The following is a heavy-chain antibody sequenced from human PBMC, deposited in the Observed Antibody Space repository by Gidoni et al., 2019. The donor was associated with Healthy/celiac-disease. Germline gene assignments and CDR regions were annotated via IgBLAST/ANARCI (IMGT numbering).Heavy chain of an antibody. CDR1: GCSLSTSGMC. CDR3: ARIRCSGGSCYNWFDP. Sequence: QVTLRESGPALVKPTQTRTLTCTFSGCSLSTSGMCLSWIRQPPGKALEWLARIDWDDDKYYSTSLKTRLTIFKDTSKNQVVLTMTNMDPVDTATYYCARIRCSGGSCYNWFDPWGQGTLVTVSS. CDR2: IDWDDDK. J-gene: IGHJ5*02. V-gene: IGHV2-70*15. D-gene: IGHD2-15*01.